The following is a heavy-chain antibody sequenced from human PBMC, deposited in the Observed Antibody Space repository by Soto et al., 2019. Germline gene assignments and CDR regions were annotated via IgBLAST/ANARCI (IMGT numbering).Heavy chain of an antibody. D-gene: IGHD3-22*01. CDR2: ISWNSGSI. CDR1: GFTFDDYA. Sequence: EVQLVESGGGLVQPGRSLRLSCAASGFTFDDYAMHWVRQAPGKGLEWVSGISWNSGSIGYADSVKGRFTISRDNAKNSLYLQMNSLRAEDTALYYCAKGAPHYYDSSGYYYGFPGFDYWGQGTLVTVSS. V-gene: IGHV3-9*01. J-gene: IGHJ4*02. CDR3: AKGAPHYYDSSGYYYGFPGFDY.